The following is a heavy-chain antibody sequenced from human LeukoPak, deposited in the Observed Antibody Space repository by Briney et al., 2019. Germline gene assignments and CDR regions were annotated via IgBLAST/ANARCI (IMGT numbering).Heavy chain of an antibody. CDR3: ARDCSSTSCWASTGY. CDR1: GYTFTSCG. CDR2: ISAYNGNT. Sequence: GASVKVSCKASGYTFTSCGISWVRQAPGQGLEWMGWISAYNGNTNYAQKLQGRVTTTTDTSTSTAYMELRSLRSDDTAVYYCARDCSSTSCWASTGYWGQGTLVTVSS. J-gene: IGHJ4*02. V-gene: IGHV1-18*01. D-gene: IGHD2-2*01.